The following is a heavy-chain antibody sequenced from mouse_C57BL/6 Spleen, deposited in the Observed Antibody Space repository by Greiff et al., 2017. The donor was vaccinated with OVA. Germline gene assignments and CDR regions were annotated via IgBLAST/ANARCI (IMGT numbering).Heavy chain of an antibody. V-gene: IGHV2-5*01. D-gene: IGHD1-1*01. CDR3: AKNWGYYGSSYDYAMDY. CDR1: GFSLTSYG. CDR2: IWRGGST. Sequence: VQLVESGPGLVQPSQSLSITCTVSGFSLTSYGVHWVRQSPGRGLEWLGVIWRGGSTDYNAAFMSRLSITKDNSKSQVFFKMNSLQADDTAIYYCAKNWGYYGSSYDYAMDYWGQGTSVTVSS. J-gene: IGHJ4*01.